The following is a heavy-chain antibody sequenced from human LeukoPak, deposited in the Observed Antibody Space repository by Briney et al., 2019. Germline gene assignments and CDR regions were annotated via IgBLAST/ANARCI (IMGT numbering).Heavy chain of an antibody. CDR2: IIPMLGTP. CDR3: AREPPVGRAQNYYYGMDV. V-gene: IGHV1-69*04. D-gene: IGHD1-26*01. CDR1: GGTFSSYA. J-gene: IGHJ6*02. Sequence: ASVKVSCKASGGTFSSYAISWVRQAPGQGLEWVGRIIPMLGTPNHAQKFQGRVTITADKSTSTAYMELSSLRSEDAAVYYCAREPPVGRAQNYYYGMDVWGQGTTVTVSS.